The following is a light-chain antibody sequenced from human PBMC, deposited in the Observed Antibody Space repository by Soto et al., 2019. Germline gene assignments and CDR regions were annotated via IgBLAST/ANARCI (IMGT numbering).Light chain of an antibody. CDR2: GGS. CDR1: KSVRSD. Sequence: EIVMTQSPATLSVPPGDSATFSCRASKSVRSDLAWYQQNPGQAPRLLIYGGSIRAADIPDRFSGSGSGTEFTLTISTLQSEDFAVYYCQQYNDWPTITFGQGTRLEIK. CDR3: QQYNDWPTIT. J-gene: IGKJ5*01. V-gene: IGKV3-15*01.